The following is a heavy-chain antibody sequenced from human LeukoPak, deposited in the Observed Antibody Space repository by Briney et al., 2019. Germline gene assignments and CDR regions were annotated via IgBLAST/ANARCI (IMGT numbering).Heavy chain of an antibody. D-gene: IGHD3-22*01. CDR2: IYHSGST. CDR1: GGSISSSNW. Sequence: SETLSLTCAVSGGSISSSNWWSWVRQPPGKGLEWIGEIYHSGSTNYNPSLKSRVTISVDKSKNQFSLKLSSVTAADTAVYYCARRGFSYYDSSGYYYEGGYFDYWGQGTLVTVSS. V-gene: IGHV4-4*02. J-gene: IGHJ4*02. CDR3: ARRGFSYYDSSGYYYEGGYFDY.